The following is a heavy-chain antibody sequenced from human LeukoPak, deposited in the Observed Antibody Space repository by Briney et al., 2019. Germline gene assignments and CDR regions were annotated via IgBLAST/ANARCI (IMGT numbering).Heavy chain of an antibody. Sequence: SGGSLRLSCAASGFTFSTYAMSWVRQIPGKGLEWVATISGSQDRIYHADSVKGRFTISRDNSKNTLYLQMNSLRADDTALYYCAKDRSIYCSSSGCYLDWFDPWGQGALVTVSS. CDR3: AKDRSIYCSSSGCYLDWFDP. CDR1: GFTFSTYA. D-gene: IGHD2-2*01. V-gene: IGHV3-23*01. J-gene: IGHJ5*02. CDR2: ISGSQDRI.